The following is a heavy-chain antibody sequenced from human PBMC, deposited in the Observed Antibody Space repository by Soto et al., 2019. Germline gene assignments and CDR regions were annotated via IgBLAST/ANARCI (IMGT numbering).Heavy chain of an antibody. CDR3: ARGTPVTTFGVVIGYYYGMDV. Sequence: SETLSLTCAVYGGSFSGYYWSWIRQPPGKGLEWIGEINHSGSTNYNPSLKSRVTIPVDTSKNQFSLKLSSVTAADTAVYYCARGTPVTTFGVVIGYYYGMDVWGQGTTVTVSS. CDR2: INHSGST. V-gene: IGHV4-34*01. CDR1: GGSFSGYY. J-gene: IGHJ6*02. D-gene: IGHD3-3*01.